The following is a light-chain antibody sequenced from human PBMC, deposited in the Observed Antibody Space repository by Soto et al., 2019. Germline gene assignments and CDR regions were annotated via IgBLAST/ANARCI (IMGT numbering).Light chain of an antibody. CDR3: AAWYDSLIAYV. Sequence: QSVLTQPPSASGTPGQRVSISCSGSSSNIGTNFVDWYQQLPGTAPKLLIYSNNQRPSGVPARFSGSKSGTSASLAISGLQSEDEADYYCAAWYDSLIAYVFGSGTKLTVL. V-gene: IGLV1-44*01. CDR2: SNN. CDR1: SSNIGTNF. J-gene: IGLJ1*01.